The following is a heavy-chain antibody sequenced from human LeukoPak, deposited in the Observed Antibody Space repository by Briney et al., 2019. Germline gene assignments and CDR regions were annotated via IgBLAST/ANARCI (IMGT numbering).Heavy chain of an antibody. Sequence: PGGSLRLSCVASGFTFNYYGMTWVRQAPGKGLEWVSSISGSGGNRYYADSVTGRFTISRDNSKNTLYLQMNSLRAEDTAVYYCARDSGERGSGSYLIAYWGQGTLVTVSS. CDR1: GFTFNYYG. D-gene: IGHD3-10*01. CDR2: ISGSGGNR. CDR3: ARDSGERGSGSYLIAY. J-gene: IGHJ4*02. V-gene: IGHV3-23*01.